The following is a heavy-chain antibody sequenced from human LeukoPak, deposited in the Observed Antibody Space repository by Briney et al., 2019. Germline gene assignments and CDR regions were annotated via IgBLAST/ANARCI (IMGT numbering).Heavy chain of an antibody. J-gene: IGHJ4*02. CDR2: IYPRDGST. Sequence: ASVKVSCKASGYTFTSNYIHWVRQAPGQGLEWMGMIYPRDGSTCYAQKFQGRVTVTRDTSTSTVHMELSDLRSEDTAVYYCVRDQEGFDYWGQGTLVTVSS. V-gene: IGHV1-46*01. CDR1: GYTFTSNY. CDR3: VRDQEGFDY.